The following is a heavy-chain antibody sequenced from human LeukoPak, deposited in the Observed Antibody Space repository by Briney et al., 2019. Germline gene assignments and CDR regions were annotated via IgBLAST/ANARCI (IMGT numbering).Heavy chain of an antibody. V-gene: IGHV1-8*01. CDR3: ARGLYSSGWYGDGAFNI. CDR2: MNPNSGNT. J-gene: IGHJ3*02. D-gene: IGHD6-19*01. Sequence: GASVKVSCKASGYTFTSHDINWVRQATGQGLEWMGWMNPNSGNTGYAQKFQGRVTMTRNTSINTAYMELSSLRSEDTAVYYCARGLYSSGWYGDGAFNIWGQGTMVTVSS. CDR1: GYTFTSHD.